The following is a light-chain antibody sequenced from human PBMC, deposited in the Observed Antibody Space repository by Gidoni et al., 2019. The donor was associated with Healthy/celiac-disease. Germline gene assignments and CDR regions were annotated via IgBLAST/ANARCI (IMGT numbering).Light chain of an antibody. CDR3: SSYTSSTLENWV. Sequence: QSALTQPASVSGSPGQSITISCTGTSSDVGGYNYVSWYQQHPGKAPKLMIYEVSNRPSGVSNRFSGSKSGNTASLTISGLQAEDEADYYCSSYTSSTLENWVFGGGTKLTVL. CDR2: EVS. CDR1: SSDVGGYNY. V-gene: IGLV2-14*01. J-gene: IGLJ3*02.